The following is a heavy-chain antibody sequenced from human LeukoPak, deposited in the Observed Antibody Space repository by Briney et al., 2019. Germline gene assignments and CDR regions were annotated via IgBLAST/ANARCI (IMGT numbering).Heavy chain of an antibody. CDR3: AKAPGGVVPYGTNWFDP. CDR2: ISGSGGST. V-gene: IGHV3-23*01. J-gene: IGHJ5*02. Sequence: PGGSLRLSCAASGFTFSSYAMSWVRQAPGKGLEWVSAISGSGGSTYYADSVKGRFTISRDNSKNTLYLQMNSLRAEDTAAYYCAKAPGGVVPYGTNWFDPWGQGTLVTVSS. CDR1: GFTFSSYA. D-gene: IGHD2-2*01.